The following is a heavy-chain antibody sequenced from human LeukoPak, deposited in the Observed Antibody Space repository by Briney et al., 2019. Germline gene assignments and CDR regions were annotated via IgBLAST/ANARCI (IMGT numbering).Heavy chain of an antibody. D-gene: IGHD7-27*01. CDR2: MNPNSGTT. CDR3: PKAPRNWGFDY. Sequence: ASVKVSCKASGYTFTSYDFNWVRQAPGQGPEWIGWMNPNSGTTGYAQKFQGRVTMTRDTSISTAYMDLSSLRAEDTAVYYCPKAPRNWGFDYWGRGTLVTVSS. J-gene: IGHJ4*02. V-gene: IGHV1-8*01. CDR1: GYTFTSYD.